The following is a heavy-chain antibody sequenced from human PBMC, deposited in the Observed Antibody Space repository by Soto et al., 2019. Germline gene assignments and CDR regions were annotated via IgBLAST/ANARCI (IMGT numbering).Heavy chain of an antibody. CDR3: AHSVLPTVFGLVTTTTIYSDF. J-gene: IGHJ4*02. V-gene: IGHV2-5*02. CDR2: IYWDDDK. D-gene: IGHD3-3*01. CDR1: GFSLTTSGVG. Sequence: QITLNESGPTVVRPTETLTLTCRFSGFSLTTSGVGVGWVRQSPGKAPEWLALIYWDDDKRYSASLKSRVTLTKEFSKNQVVRTVAVLDATETATYYCAHSVLPTVFGLVTTTTIYSDFWGQGAPVAVSS.